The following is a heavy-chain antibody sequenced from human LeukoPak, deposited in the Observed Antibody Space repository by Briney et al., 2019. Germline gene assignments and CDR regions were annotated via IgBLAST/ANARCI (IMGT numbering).Heavy chain of an antibody. CDR2: INHSGST. CDR1: GGSFSGYY. V-gene: IGHV4-34*01. J-gene: IGHJ4*02. D-gene: IGHD3-10*01. Sequence: SETLSLTCAVYGGSFSGYYWSWIRQPPGKGLEWIGEINHSGSTNYNPSLKSRVTISVDTSKNQFSLKLSSVTAADTAVYYCAINSYYYGSGSSGYFDYWGRGTLVTVSS. CDR3: AINSYYYGSGSSGYFDY.